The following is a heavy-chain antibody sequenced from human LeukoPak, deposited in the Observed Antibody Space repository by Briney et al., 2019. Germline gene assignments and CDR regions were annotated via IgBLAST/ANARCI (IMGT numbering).Heavy chain of an antibody. D-gene: IGHD3-10*01. CDR2: ISGSGGST. V-gene: IGHV3-23*01. CDR1: GFTFSSYA. CDR3: AKDLGLMVRGEFDY. Sequence: PGGSLRLSCAASGFTFSSYAMSWVRQAPGKGLGWVSAISGSGGSTYYADSVKGRFTISRDNSKNTLYLQMNSLGAEDTAVYYCAKDLGLMVRGEFDYWGQGTLVTVSS. J-gene: IGHJ4*02.